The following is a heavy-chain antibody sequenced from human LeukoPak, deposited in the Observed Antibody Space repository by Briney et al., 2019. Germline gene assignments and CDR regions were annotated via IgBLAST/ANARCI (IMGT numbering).Heavy chain of an antibody. CDR1: GGSISSNNW. CDR2: IYHSGSP. D-gene: IGHD5-18*01. Sequence: SETLSLTCTVSGGSISSNNWWGWVRQPPGKGLEWIGEIYHSGSPNYNPSLKSRVTISVDKSRNHFSLNLSSVTAADTAVYYCARDSPWIQLWNPVYYFDYWGQGTLVTVSS. CDR3: ARDSPWIQLWNPVYYFDY. J-gene: IGHJ4*02. V-gene: IGHV4-4*02.